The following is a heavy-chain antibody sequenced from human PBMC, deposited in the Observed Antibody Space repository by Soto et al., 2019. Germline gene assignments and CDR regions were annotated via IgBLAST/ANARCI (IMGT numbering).Heavy chain of an antibody. CDR3: ARGEVYGDFSSPDY. CDR2: IIPILGIA. D-gene: IGHD3-3*01. CDR1: GGTFSSYT. V-gene: IGHV1-69*02. Sequence: VKVSCKASGGTFSSYTISWVRQAPGQGLEWMGRIIPILGIANYAQKFQGRVTITADKSTSTAYMELSSLRSEDTAVYYCARGEVYGDFSSPDYWGQGTLVTVSS. J-gene: IGHJ4*02.